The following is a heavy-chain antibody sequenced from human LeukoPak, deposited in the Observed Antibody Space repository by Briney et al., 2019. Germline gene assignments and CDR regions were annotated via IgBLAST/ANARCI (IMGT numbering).Heavy chain of an antibody. V-gene: IGHV3-23*01. CDR3: AKAPLHKKYFDY. Sequence: GSLRLSCAASGFTFSSYAMSWVRQAPGKGLEWVSTISNSGDATYYADSMKGRFTISRDNSKNTLYLQMNSLRAEDTAVYYCAKAPLHKKYFDYWGQGTLVTVSS. D-gene: IGHD2-21*02. CDR1: GFTFSSYA. J-gene: IGHJ4*02. CDR2: ISNSGDAT.